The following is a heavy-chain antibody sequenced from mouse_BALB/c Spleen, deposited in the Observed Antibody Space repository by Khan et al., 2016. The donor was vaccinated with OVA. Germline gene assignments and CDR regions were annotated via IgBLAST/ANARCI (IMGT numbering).Heavy chain of an antibody. D-gene: IGHD2-14*01. V-gene: IGHV3-2*02. CDR2: ISYSGSP. Sequence: VQLKESGPGLVKPSQSLSLTCTVTAYSITSDYAWTWIRQFPGNKLEWMGYISYSGSPSYNPYLKSRISITRDTSKNPFFLQLSTVTTEDPATYYCACIRVYYRYSFVDYWGQGTTLTVSS. CDR3: ACIRVYYRYSFVDY. J-gene: IGHJ2*01. CDR1: AYSITSDYA.